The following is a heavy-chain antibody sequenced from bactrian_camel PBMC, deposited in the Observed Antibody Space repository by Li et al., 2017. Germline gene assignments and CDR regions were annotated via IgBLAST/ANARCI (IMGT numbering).Heavy chain of an antibody. J-gene: IGHJ4*01. CDR1: GFIFSNYA. D-gene: IGHD2*01. V-gene: IGHV3S42*01. Sequence: VQLVESGGDLVQPGGSLRLSCAPSGFIFSNYAMSWVRQPPGKKLEWVSSITASGTTTYSNSVRGRFTISRDNAKNTLYLQLDSLKSEDTALYYCATDGGTYCSGGYCYRYWGQGTQVTVS. CDR2: ITASGTT. CDR3: ATDGGTYCSGGYCYRY.